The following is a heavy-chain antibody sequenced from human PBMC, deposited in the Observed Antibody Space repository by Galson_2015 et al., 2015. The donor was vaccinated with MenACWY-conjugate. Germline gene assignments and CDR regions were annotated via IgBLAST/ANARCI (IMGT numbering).Heavy chain of an antibody. CDR3: ARGGLWFGEPGPTDAFDL. CDR1: GFTFTTYW. CDR2: INSDGSST. V-gene: IGHV3-74*01. Sequence: SLRLSCAASGFTFTTYWMHWVRQVPGKGLVWVSRINSDGSSTNYADSVKGRFTTSRDNAKNTLYLQMNSLSAGDTAVYYCARGGLWFGEPGPTDAFDLWGRGTMVTVSS. J-gene: IGHJ3*01. D-gene: IGHD3-10*01.